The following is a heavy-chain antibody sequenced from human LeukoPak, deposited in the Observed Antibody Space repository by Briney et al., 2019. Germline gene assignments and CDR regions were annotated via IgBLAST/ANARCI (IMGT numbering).Heavy chain of an antibody. CDR3: AKDFPDYDFWSGYYTSWFDP. J-gene: IGHJ5*02. D-gene: IGHD3-3*01. CDR2: ISGSGGST. Sequence: GGSLRLSCAASGFTFSSYAMSWVRQAPGKGLEWVSAISGSGGSTYYADSVKGRFTISRGNSKNTLYLQMNSLRAEDTAVYYCAKDFPDYDFWSGYYTSWFDPWGQGTLVTVSS. V-gene: IGHV3-23*01. CDR1: GFTFSSYA.